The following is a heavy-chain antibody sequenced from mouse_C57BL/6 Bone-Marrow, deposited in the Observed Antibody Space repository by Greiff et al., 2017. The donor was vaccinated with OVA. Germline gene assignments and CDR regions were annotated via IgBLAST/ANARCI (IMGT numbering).Heavy chain of an antibody. CDR2: ISDGGSYT. Sequence: EVKLQESGGGLVKPGGSLKLSCAASGFTFSSYAMSWVRQTPEKRLEWVATISDGGSYTYYPDNVKGRFTISRDNAKNNLYLQMSHLKSEDTAMYYCAREGPSSRYAMDYWGQGTSVTVSS. CDR3: AREGPSSRYAMDY. J-gene: IGHJ4*01. V-gene: IGHV5-4*01. D-gene: IGHD1-1*01. CDR1: GFTFSSYA.